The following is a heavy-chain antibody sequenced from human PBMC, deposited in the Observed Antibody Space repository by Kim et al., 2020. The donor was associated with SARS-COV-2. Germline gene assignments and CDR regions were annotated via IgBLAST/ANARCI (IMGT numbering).Heavy chain of an antibody. J-gene: IGHJ6*02. V-gene: IGHV3-23*01. CDR1: GFTFSSYA. D-gene: IGHD5-18*01. Sequence: GGSLRLSCAASGFTFSSYAMRWVRQAPGKGLEWVSAISGSGGSTYYADSVKGRFTISRDNSKNTLYLQMNSLRAEDTAVYYCAKDMNTAMVGAYGMDVWGQGTTVTVSS. CDR2: ISGSGGST. CDR3: AKDMNTAMVGAYGMDV.